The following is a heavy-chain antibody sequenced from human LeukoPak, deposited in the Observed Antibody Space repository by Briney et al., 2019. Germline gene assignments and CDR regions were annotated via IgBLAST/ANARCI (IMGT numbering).Heavy chain of an antibody. CDR1: GFTFSSYG. CDR2: ISYDGSNK. V-gene: IGHV3-30*03. J-gene: IGHJ5*02. CDR3: ARGPTKWELLDWFDP. Sequence: GGSLRLSCAASGFTFSSYGMHWVRQAPGKGLEWVAVISYDGSNKYYADSVKGRFTISRDNSKNTLYLQMNSLRAEDTAVYYCARGPTKWELLDWFDPWGQGTLVTVSS. D-gene: IGHD1-26*01.